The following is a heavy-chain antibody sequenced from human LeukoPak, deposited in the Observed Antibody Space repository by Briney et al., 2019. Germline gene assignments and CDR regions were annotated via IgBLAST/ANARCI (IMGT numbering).Heavy chain of an antibody. CDR1: GGSISSYS. J-gene: IGHJ4*02. V-gene: IGHV4-4*09. CDR2: IYTSGST. Sequence: SETLSLTCTVSGGSISSYSWSWIRQPPGKGLEWIGYIYTSGSTNYNPSLKSRVTVSVDTSKNQFSLKLSSVTAADTAVYYCARDYYDFWSGYLGYFDYWGQGTLVTVSS. D-gene: IGHD3-3*01. CDR3: ARDYYDFWSGYLGYFDY.